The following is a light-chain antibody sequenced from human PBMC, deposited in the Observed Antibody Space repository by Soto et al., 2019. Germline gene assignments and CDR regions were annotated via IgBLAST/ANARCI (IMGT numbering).Light chain of an antibody. CDR1: QSVSSY. J-gene: IGKJ1*01. V-gene: IGKV3-11*01. CDR2: NAS. Sequence: EIVLTQSPATLSLSPGERATLSCRSSQSVSSYLAWYQQKPGQAPRLLIYNASNRATSIPARFSGSGSGTDFTLTFSSLEPEDFAAYYCPQLSNRPAFGQGTQLDIK. CDR3: PQLSNRPA.